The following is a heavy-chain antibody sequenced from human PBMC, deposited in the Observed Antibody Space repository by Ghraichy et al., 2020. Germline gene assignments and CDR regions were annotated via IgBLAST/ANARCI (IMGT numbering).Heavy chain of an antibody. CDR3: TTDLLVEVQSGDWFNP. D-gene: IGHD2-15*01. CDR1: GFAFNRAS. J-gene: IGHJ5*02. Sequence: GGSLRLSCAASGFAFNRASMTWVRQAPGKGLEWVGRVYSSGKTDYSAPVKGRFVISRDDSTKTLFLDMNRLRTDDTGTYYCTTDLLVEVQSGDWFNPWGQGTLVSVFS. V-gene: IGHV3-15*01. CDR2: VYSSGKT.